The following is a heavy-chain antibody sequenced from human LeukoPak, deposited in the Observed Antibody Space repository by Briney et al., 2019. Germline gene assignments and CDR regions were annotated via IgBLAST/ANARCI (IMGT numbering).Heavy chain of an antibody. J-gene: IGHJ3*02. D-gene: IGHD2-21*02. CDR1: GFPFNKFA. CDR2: IKQDGSEK. V-gene: IGHV3-7*03. Sequence: GGSVRLSCAASGFPFNKFAMSGVRQAPGKGLVWVANIKQDGSEKYYVDSVKGRFTISRDNAKNSLYPQMNSLRAEDTAVYYCARAGPYCGGDCFPNAFDIWGQGTMVTVSS. CDR3: ARAGPYCGGDCFPNAFDI.